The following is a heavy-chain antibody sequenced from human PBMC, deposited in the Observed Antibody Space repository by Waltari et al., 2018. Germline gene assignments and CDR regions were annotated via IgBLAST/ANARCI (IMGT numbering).Heavy chain of an antibody. CDR2: IYSGGST. V-gene: IGHV3-23*03. J-gene: IGHJ4*02. Sequence: EVQLLESGGGLVQPGGSLRLSCAASGFTFSSYAMRWVRQAPGKGLEWVSVIYSGGSTYYADSVKGRFTISRDNSKNTLYLQMNSLRAEDTAVYYCAKVDIAAAAYFDYWGQGTLVTVSS. CDR3: AKVDIAAAAYFDY. CDR1: GFTFSSYA. D-gene: IGHD6-13*01.